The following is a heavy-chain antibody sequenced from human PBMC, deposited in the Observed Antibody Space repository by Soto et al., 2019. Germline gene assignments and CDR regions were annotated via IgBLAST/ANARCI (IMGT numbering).Heavy chain of an antibody. Sequence: QVQLQESGPGLVKPSGTLSLTCAVSNGSITSGNWWRWVRQPPGKGPEWIGDIYQTGSTNYNPSLRSRGIIPVDKSKNNFALSLSSVTAADTAVYFCARVWGALAPIAGWFGPWGRGILVTVSS. CDR2: IYQTGST. CDR3: ARVWGALAPIAGWFGP. D-gene: IGHD3-16*01. CDR1: NGSITSGNW. V-gene: IGHV4-4*02. J-gene: IGHJ5*02.